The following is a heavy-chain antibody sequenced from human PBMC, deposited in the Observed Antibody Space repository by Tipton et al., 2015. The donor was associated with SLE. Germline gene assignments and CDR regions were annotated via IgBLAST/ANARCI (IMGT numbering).Heavy chain of an antibody. CDR2: IYTSGST. J-gene: IGHJ6*03. D-gene: IGHD4-17*01. V-gene: IGHV4-61*02. Sequence: TLSLTCTVSGGSISSGRYYWSWIRQPAGKGLEWIGRIYTSGSTNYNPSLKSRVTISVDTSKNQFSLKLSSVTAADTAVYYCARGGLTYGYYYYMDVWGKGTTVTVSS. CDR1: GGSISSGRYY. CDR3: ARGGLTYGYYYYMDV.